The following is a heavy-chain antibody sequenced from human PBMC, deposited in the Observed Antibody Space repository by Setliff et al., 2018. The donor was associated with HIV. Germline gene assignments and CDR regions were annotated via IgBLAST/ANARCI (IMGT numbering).Heavy chain of an antibody. CDR3: ARHPPIAVAGTGYSYYYMDV. Sequence: GESLKISCQGSGYSFTSYLIAWVRQMPGKGLEWMGIIYPADSDTKYSPSFQVQVTMSVDKSISTAYLQWSSLKASDTAMYYCARHPPIAVAGTGYSYYYMDVWGKGTTVTGSS. J-gene: IGHJ6*03. V-gene: IGHV5-51*01. D-gene: IGHD6-19*01. CDR1: GYSFTSYL. CDR2: IYPADSDT.